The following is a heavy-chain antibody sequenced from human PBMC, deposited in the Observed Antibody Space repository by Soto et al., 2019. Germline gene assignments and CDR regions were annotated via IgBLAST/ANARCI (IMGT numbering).Heavy chain of an antibody. Sequence: PSETLSLTCTVSGGSISSGDYYWSWIRQPPGKGLEWIGYIYYSGSTYYNPSLKSRVTISVDTSKNQFSLKLSSVTAADTAVYNCARDNCSGGSCYLGYWGQGTLVTVSS. CDR3: ARDNCSGGSCYLGY. CDR2: IYYSGST. V-gene: IGHV4-30-4*01. CDR1: GGSISSGDYY. J-gene: IGHJ4*02. D-gene: IGHD2-15*01.